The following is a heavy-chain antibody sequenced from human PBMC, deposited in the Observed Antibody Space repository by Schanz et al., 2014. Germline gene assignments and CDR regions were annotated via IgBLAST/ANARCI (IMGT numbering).Heavy chain of an antibody. CDR1: GFIFSDYA. Sequence: EVQLLESGGGLVQPGGSLRLSCTASGFIFSDYAMSWVRQAPGKGLEWVSVIYSGGSTYYTDPVKGRSTISRDNSKNTVFLQMNSLRAEDTAIYYCAKELRPGTERPRGNFDYWGQGTLVTVSS. J-gene: IGHJ4*02. D-gene: IGHD6-13*01. CDR2: IYSGGST. V-gene: IGHV3-23*03. CDR3: AKELRPGTERPRGNFDY.